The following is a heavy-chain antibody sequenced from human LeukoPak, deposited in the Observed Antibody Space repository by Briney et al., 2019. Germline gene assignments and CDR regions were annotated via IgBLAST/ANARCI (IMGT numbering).Heavy chain of an antibody. Sequence: PSEILSLTCTVSGRSISSYYWSWIRQPPGKGLEWIGYIYYSGSTNYNPSLKSRVTISLDTSKNQFSLKLSAVTANDTAVYYCAGDSSGYSGPSYWGQGNLVTVSS. CDR3: AGDSSGYSGPSY. CDR1: GRSISSYY. CDR2: IYYSGST. D-gene: IGHD3-22*01. J-gene: IGHJ4*02. V-gene: IGHV4-59*01.